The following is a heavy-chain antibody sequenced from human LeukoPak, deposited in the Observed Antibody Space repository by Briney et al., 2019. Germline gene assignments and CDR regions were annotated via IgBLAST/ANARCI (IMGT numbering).Heavy chain of an antibody. CDR3: ARDLTTLRSDMDV. J-gene: IGHJ6*02. V-gene: IGHV3-48*03. CDR2: ISSSGSTI. Sequence: GGSLRLSCAASGFTFSSYEMNWVRQAPGKGLEWVSYISSSGSTIYYADSVKGRFTISRDNAKNSLYLQMNSLRAEDTAVYYCARDLTTLRSDMDVWGQGTTVTVSS. CDR1: GFTFSSYE. D-gene: IGHD1-1*01.